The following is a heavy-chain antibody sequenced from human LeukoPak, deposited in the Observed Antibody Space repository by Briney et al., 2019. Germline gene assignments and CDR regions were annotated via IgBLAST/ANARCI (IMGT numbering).Heavy chain of an antibody. CDR3: ASHAVYCTNGVCYNYFDY. J-gene: IGHJ4*02. CDR1: GGSFSGYY. V-gene: IGHV4-34*01. Sequence: SETLSLTCAVYGGSFSGYYWSWIRQPPGKGLEWIGEINHSGSTNYNPSLKSRVTISVDTSKNQFSLKLSSVTAADTAVYYCASHAVYCTNGVCYNYFDYWGQGTLVTVYS. D-gene: IGHD2-8*01. CDR2: INHSGST.